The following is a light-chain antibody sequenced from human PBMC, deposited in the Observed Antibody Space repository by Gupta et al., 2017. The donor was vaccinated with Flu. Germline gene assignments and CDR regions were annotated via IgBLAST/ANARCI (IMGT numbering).Light chain of an antibody. J-gene: IGLJ1*01. CDR1: SLRSYF. Sequence: TCHINSLRSYFADWYQQKPGQAPILVIYGENDRPSGIPDRFSGSDSGSTASLTITGAQAEDEADYYCSSRDTSGNHLVFGTGTKVTVL. CDR2: GEN. CDR3: SSRDTSGNHLV. V-gene: IGLV3-19*01.